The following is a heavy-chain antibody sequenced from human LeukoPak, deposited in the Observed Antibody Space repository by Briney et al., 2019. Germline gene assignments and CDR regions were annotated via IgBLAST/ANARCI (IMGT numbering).Heavy chain of an antibody. J-gene: IGHJ3*01. CDR3: ATLGGRSSLWYKGAFDF. V-gene: IGHV5-51*06. CDR1: GYTFSKYW. Sequence: GESLRISCQGSGYTFSKYWIGRVRQMPGKGLERMGLTFPGDSEARYSPSFEGQVTISADKSIDTAYLQWSSLKASDTAMYYCATLGGRSSLWYKGAFDFWGQGTVVIVSP. D-gene: IGHD1-14*01. CDR2: TFPGDSEA.